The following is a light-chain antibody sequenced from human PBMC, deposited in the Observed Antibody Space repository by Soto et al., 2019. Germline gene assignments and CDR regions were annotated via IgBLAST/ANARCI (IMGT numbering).Light chain of an antibody. J-gene: IGLJ1*01. CDR1: SSDVGGYNY. Sequence: QSALTQPRSVSGSPGQSVTISCTGTSSDVGGYNYVSWYQRHPGKAPKLMIYDVSKRPSGVPDRFSGSKSGNTASLTTSGLQAEDEADYYCCSYAGSYTYVFGTGTKLTVL. V-gene: IGLV2-11*01. CDR2: DVS. CDR3: CSYAGSYTYV.